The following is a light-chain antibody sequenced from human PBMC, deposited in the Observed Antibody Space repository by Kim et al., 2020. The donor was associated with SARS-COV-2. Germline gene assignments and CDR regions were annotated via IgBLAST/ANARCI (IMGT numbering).Light chain of an antibody. J-gene: IGLJ2*01. CDR1: SSNIGEKS. V-gene: IGLV1-51*01. Sequence: QSVLTQPPSVSAAPGQKVTISCSGSSSNIGEKSVSWYQKLPGTAPKLLIFDNNKRPSGIPDRFSGSKSGTSATLDITGLQTGDEADYYCGTWDTSLSGVVFGGGTKVNVL. CDR2: DNN. CDR3: GTWDTSLSGVV.